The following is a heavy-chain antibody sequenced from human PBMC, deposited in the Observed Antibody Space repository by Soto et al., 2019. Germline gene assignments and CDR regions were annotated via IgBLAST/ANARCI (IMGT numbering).Heavy chain of an antibody. D-gene: IGHD3-10*01. V-gene: IGHV4-38-2*02. CDR3: AALWFGELAFNY. Sequence: SETLSLTFSVSGYSIRNAYYCGWVRQAPVIGREELASVDNSEIMCHNPSFESRVTISVDTSKNQFSLNLRSVTAADTAVYYCAALWFGELAFNYWGHGILVPVSS. J-gene: IGHJ4*01. CDR2: VDNSEIM. CDR1: GYSIRNAYY.